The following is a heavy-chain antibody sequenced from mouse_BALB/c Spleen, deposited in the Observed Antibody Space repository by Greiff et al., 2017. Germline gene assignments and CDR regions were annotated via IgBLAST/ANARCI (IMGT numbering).Heavy chain of an antibody. CDR3: ALGGNYPSYAMDY. CDR1: GYSFTDYY. D-gene: IGHD2-1*01. J-gene: IGHJ4*01. V-gene: IGHV1-42*01. Sequence: EVQLQQSGPELVKTGASVKISCKASGYSFTDYYMHWVKQSPEKSFEWIGEINPSTGGTSYNQKFKGKATLTVDKSSSTAYMQLKSLTSEDSAVYYCALGGNYPSYAMDYWGQGTSVTVSS. CDR2: INPSTGGT.